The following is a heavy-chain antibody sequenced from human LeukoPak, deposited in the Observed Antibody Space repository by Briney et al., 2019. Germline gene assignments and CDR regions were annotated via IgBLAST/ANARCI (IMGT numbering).Heavy chain of an antibody. CDR3: ARDVGLYCSGGSCDDWYFDL. J-gene: IGHJ2*01. CDR1: GGSFSGHY. Sequence: PSETLSLTCAVYGGSFSGHYWSWIRQPPGKGLEWIGEINHSGSTKYNPSPQSRVTISVDTSKNQFSLKLKSVTAADTAVYYCARDVGLYCSGGSCDDWYFDLWGRGTLVTVSS. V-gene: IGHV4-34*01. CDR2: INHSGST. D-gene: IGHD2-15*01.